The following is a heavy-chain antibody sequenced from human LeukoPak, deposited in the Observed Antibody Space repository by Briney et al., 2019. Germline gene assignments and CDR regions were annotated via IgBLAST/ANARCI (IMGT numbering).Heavy chain of an antibody. J-gene: IGHJ4*02. CDR2: INHSGST. CDR1: GGSISSGGYY. CDR3: ASSSWYKAPY. V-gene: IGHV4-39*07. D-gene: IGHD6-13*01. Sequence: PSETLSLTCTVSGGSISSGGYYWSWIRQPPGKGLEWIGEINHSGSTNYNPSLKSRVTISVDTSKNQFSLKLSSVTAADTAVYYCASSSWYKAPYWGQGTLVTVSS.